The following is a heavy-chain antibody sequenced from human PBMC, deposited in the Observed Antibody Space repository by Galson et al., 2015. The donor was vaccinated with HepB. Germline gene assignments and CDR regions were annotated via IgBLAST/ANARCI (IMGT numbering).Heavy chain of an antibody. J-gene: IGHJ3*02. D-gene: IGHD3-3*01. Sequence: SLRLSCAASGFTFSSYAMSWVRQAPGKGLEWVSAISGSGGSTYYADSVKGRFTISRDNSKNTLYLQMNSLRAEDTAVYYCAKGERFLEWLFSPTLDAFDIWGQGTMVTVSS. CDR1: GFTFSSYA. CDR3: AKGERFLEWLFSPTLDAFDI. V-gene: IGHV3-23*01. CDR2: ISGSGGST.